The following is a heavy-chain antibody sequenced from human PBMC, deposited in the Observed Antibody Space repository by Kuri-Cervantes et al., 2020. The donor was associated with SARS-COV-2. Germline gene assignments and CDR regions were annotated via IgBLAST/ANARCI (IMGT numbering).Heavy chain of an antibody. D-gene: IGHD3-9*01. Sequence: LSLPCAASGFTVSSNYMSWVRQAPGKGLEWVSAISGSGGSTYYADSVKGRFTTSRDNSKNTLYLQMNSLRAEDTAVYYCAKVKDILTGYRDAFDIWGQGTMVTVSS. J-gene: IGHJ3*02. CDR1: GFTVSSNY. CDR2: ISGSGGST. CDR3: AKVKDILTGYRDAFDI. V-gene: IGHV3-23*01.